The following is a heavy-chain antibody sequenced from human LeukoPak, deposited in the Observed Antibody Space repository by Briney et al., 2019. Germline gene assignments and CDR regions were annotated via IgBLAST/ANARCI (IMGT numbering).Heavy chain of an antibody. Sequence: GASVKVSCKASGGTFSSYAISWVRQAPGQGLEWMGGIIPIFGTANYAQKFQGRVTITADKSTSTAYMELSSLRSEDTAVYYCARQDIAVASNAFDIWGQGTMVTVSS. V-gene: IGHV1-69*06. CDR1: GGTFSSYA. CDR2: IIPIFGTA. CDR3: ARQDIAVASNAFDI. D-gene: IGHD6-19*01. J-gene: IGHJ3*02.